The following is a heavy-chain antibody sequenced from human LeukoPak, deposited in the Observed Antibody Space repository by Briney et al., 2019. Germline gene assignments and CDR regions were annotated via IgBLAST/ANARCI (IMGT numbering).Heavy chain of an antibody. Sequence: GGSLRLSCAASGFTFSSYGMHWVRQAPGKGLEWVAVIWYDGSNKYYADSVKGRFTISRDNSKNTLYLQMNSLRAEDTAMYYCAKDLTYYDILTGYSHWGQGTLVTVSS. CDR2: IWYDGSNK. V-gene: IGHV3-30*02. J-gene: IGHJ4*02. CDR3: AKDLTYYDILTGYSH. D-gene: IGHD3-9*01. CDR1: GFTFSSYG.